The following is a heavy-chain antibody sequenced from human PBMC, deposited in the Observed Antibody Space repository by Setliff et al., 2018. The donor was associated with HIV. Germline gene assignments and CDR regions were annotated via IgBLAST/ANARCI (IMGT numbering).Heavy chain of an antibody. V-gene: IGHV3-48*03. D-gene: IGHD1-26*01. CDR1: GFTFSIYE. J-gene: IGHJ4*02. Sequence: SLKISCAASGFTFSIYEMNWVRQAPGKGLEWVSYMTASGSNIYYADSVKGRFTISRDNAKNSLYLQMNSLRAEDTAIYYCARDDPAGGIDFWGLGTLVTVSS. CDR2: MTASGSNI. CDR3: ARDDPAGGIDF.